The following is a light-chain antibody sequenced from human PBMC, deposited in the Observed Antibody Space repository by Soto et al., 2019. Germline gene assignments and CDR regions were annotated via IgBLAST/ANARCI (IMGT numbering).Light chain of an antibody. V-gene: IGLV3-21*04. J-gene: IGLJ2*01. CDR2: YDS. CDR3: QVWDSSTDRFV. Sequence: SYELTQPPSVSVAPGKTARITCGGNNIGGKSVHWYQQRPGQAPVLVIYYDSDRPSGIPERFSGSNSGNTATLTISRVEAGDEADYYCQVWDSSTDRFVFGGGTKVTVL. CDR1: NIGGKS.